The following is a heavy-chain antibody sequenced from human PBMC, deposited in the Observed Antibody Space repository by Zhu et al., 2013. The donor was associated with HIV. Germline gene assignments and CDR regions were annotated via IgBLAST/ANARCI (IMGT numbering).Heavy chain of an antibody. CDR2: INPNSGGT. D-gene: IGHD2-2*01. CDR3: ARESVDIVVVPAANDY. J-gene: IGHJ4*02. V-gene: IGHV1-2*02. Sequence: QVQLVQSGAEVKKPGASVKVSCKASGYTFTGYYMHWVRQAPGQGLEWMGWINPNSGGTNYAQKFQGRVTMTRDTSISTAYMELSRLRSDDTAVYYCARESVDIVVVPAANDYWGQGTLVHRLL. CDR1: GYTFTGYY.